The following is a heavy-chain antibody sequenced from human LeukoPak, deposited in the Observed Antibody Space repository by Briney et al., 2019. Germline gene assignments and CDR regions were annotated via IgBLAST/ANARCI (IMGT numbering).Heavy chain of an antibody. CDR3: ARDENKKGIAAAGTTFDY. Sequence: PGGSLRLSCAASGFTFSSYWMSWIRQAPGKGLEWVANIKQDGSEKYYVDSVKGRFTISRDNAKNSLYLQMNSLRAEDTAVCYCARDENKKGIAAAGTTFDYWGQGTLVTVSS. CDR2: IKQDGSEK. V-gene: IGHV3-7*01. D-gene: IGHD6-13*01. J-gene: IGHJ4*02. CDR1: GFTFSSYW.